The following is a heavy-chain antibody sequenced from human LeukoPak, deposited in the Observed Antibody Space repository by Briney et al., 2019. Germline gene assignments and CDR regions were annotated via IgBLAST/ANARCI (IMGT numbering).Heavy chain of an antibody. J-gene: IGHJ4*02. CDR2: IRSKAYGGTT. Sequence: PGRSLRLSCTASGFTFGDYAMSWFRQAPGKGLEWVGFIRSKAYGGTTEYAASVKGRFTISRDDSKSIAYLQMNGLKTEDTAVYYCTRVWVTMIVVDTHFDYWGQGTLVTVSS. CDR1: GFTFGDYA. V-gene: IGHV3-49*03. D-gene: IGHD3-22*01. CDR3: TRVWVTMIVVDTHFDY.